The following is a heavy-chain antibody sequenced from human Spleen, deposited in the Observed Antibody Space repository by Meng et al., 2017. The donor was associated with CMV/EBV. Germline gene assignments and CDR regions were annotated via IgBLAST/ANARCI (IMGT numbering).Heavy chain of an antibody. Sequence: SETLSLTCTVSGGSISSSSYYWGCIRQPPGKGLEWSGSIYYSGSTYYNPSLKSRVTISVDTSKNQFSLKLSFVTAADTAVYYCARDDSYDFWSGYYPNYFDYWGQGTLVTVSS. CDR2: IYYSGST. CDR3: ARDDSYDFWSGYYPNYFDY. D-gene: IGHD3-3*01. CDR1: GGSISSSSYY. J-gene: IGHJ4*02. V-gene: IGHV4-39*07.